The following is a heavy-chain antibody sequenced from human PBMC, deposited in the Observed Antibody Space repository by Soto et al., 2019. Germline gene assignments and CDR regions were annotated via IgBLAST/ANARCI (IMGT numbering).Heavy chain of an antibody. V-gene: IGHV4-30-2*01. CDR1: GGSISSGGYS. D-gene: IGHD1-1*01. CDR2: IYHSGST. J-gene: IGHJ5*02. Sequence: QLQLQESGSGLVRPSQTLSLTCAVSGGSISSGGYSWNWIRQPPGKGLEWIGYIYHSGSTLYNPSLKSRVXIXVNXSTNQFSLKLSSVTAADTAVYYCARDQLEGNWFDPWGQGTLVTVSS. CDR3: ARDQLEGNWFDP.